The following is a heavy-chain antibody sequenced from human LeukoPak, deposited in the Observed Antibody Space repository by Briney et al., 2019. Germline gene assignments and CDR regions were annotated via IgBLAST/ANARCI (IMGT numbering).Heavy chain of an antibody. CDR2: IYYSGST. Sequence: SETLSLTCTVSGGSISSSSYYWGWIRQPPGKGLEWIGGIYYSGSTYYNPSLKSRVTISVDTSKNQFSLKLSSVTAADTAVYYCARHYYYDSSGYYYVWYFDYWGQGTLVTVSS. CDR3: ARHYYYDSSGYYYVWYFDY. V-gene: IGHV4-39*01. D-gene: IGHD3-22*01. CDR1: GGSISSSSYY. J-gene: IGHJ4*02.